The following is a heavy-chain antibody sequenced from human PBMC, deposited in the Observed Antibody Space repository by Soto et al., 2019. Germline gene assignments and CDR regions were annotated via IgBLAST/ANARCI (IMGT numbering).Heavy chain of an antibody. CDR3: AKSSSGAYYDFWSGYLSPVPTAKYYYYYGMDV. CDR1: GFTFSSYA. V-gene: IGHV3-23*01. D-gene: IGHD3-3*01. CDR2: ISGSGGST. Sequence: GSLRLSCAASGFTFSSYAMSWVRQAPGKGLEWVSAISGSGGSTYYADSVKGRFTISRDNSKNTLYLQMNSLRAEDTAVYYCAKSSSGAYYDFWSGYLSPVPTAKYYYYYGMDVWGQGTTVTVSS. J-gene: IGHJ6*02.